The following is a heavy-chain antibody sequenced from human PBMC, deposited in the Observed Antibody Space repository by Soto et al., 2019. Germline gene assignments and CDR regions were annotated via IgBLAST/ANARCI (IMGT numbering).Heavy chain of an antibody. CDR3: AKGQYYYGSRSLARSNWFGS. Sequence: LRLSCAASGFTFSSYAMSWVRQAPGKGLEWVSAISGSGGSTYYADSVKGRFTISRDNSKNTLYLQMNSLRAEDTAVYYCAKGQYYYGSRSLARSNWFGSWDQGTLGTVSS. D-gene: IGHD3-10*01. V-gene: IGHV3-23*01. CDR1: GFTFSSYA. CDR2: ISGSGGST. J-gene: IGHJ5*01.